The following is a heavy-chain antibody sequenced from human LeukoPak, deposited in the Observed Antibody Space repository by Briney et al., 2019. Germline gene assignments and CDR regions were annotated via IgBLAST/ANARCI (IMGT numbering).Heavy chain of an antibody. J-gene: IGHJ4*02. D-gene: IGHD3-22*01. CDR1: GYSFTSYW. V-gene: IGHV5-51*01. CDR2: IYPGGSDT. Sequence: GESLKISCKGSGYSFTSYWIGWVRQKPGKGLEWMGIIYPGGSDTRYSPSFQGQVTISADKSISTAYLQWSSLKASDTAMYYCARLEGYYDSSGYYLVSYFDYWGQGTLVTVSS. CDR3: ARLEGYYDSSGYYLVSYFDY.